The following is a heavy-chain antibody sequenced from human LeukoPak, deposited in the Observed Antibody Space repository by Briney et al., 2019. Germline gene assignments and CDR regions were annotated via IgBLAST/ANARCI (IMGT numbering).Heavy chain of an antibody. V-gene: IGHV3-30*18. J-gene: IGHJ4*02. CDR3: AKDERRYCSSTSCYAGFDY. D-gene: IGHD2-2*01. Sequence: GGSLRLSCAASGFTFSSYGMQWVRQAPGKGLEWVAVISYDGSNKYYADSVKGRFTISRDNSKNTLYLQMNSLRAEDTAVYYCAKDERRYCSSTSCYAGFDYWGQGTLVTVSS. CDR1: GFTFSSYG. CDR2: ISYDGSNK.